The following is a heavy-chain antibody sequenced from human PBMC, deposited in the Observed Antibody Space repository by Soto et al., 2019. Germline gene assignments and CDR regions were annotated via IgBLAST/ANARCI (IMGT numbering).Heavy chain of an antibody. CDR3: ARDALTTVTVEYFQH. V-gene: IGHV1-18*01. CDR2: ISAYNGNT. Sequence: QVQLVQSGAEVKKPGASVKVSCKASGYTFTSYGISWVRQAPGQGLEWMGWISAYNGNTNYAQKLQGRVTMTTDTSTSTAYMELRSLRSDDTSVYYCARDALTTVTVEYFQHWGQGTLVTVSS. D-gene: IGHD4-17*01. CDR1: GYTFTSYG. J-gene: IGHJ1*01.